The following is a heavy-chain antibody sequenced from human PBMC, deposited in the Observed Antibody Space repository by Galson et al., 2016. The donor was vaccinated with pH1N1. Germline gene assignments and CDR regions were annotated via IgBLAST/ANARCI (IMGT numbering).Heavy chain of an antibody. V-gene: IGHV1-2*06. J-gene: IGHJ4*02. D-gene: IGHD5-24*01. CDR1: GYTFTDYY. CDR2: INPKSGVT. CDR3: ASVGDGYNLV. Sequence: SVKVSCKASGYTFTDYYLHWVRQAPEQGLKWMGRINPKSGVTDFAQNFQGRVTMTRDTSINTAYMELRRRRFDDTAVYYCASVGDGYNLVWGQGTLVTVSS.